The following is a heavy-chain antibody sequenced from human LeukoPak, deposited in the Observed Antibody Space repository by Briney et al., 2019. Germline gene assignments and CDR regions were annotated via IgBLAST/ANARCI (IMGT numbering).Heavy chain of an antibody. CDR1: GYTFTSYD. CDR3: ARGGGITMVQGEARDFDY. CDR2: MNPNSGNT. D-gene: IGHD3-10*01. V-gene: IGHV1-8*01. J-gene: IGHJ4*02. Sequence: ASVKVSCKASGYTFTSYDINWVRQATGQGLEWMGWMNPNSGNTGYAQKFQGRVTMTRNTSISTAYMELSSLRSEDTAVYYCARGGGITMVQGEARDFDYWGQGTLVTASS.